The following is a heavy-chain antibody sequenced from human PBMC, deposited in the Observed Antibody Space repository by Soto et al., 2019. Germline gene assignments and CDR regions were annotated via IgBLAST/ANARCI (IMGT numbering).Heavy chain of an antibody. J-gene: IGHJ6*02. CDR1: GGSIRTTRYY. V-gene: IGHV4-31*03. CDR3: ASVPSEDRSTISGGVIGTINV. D-gene: IGHD3-3*01. Sequence: QVQLQESGPGLVKFSQTLSLTCTVSGGSIRTTRYYWSWIRQHPGKGLEWIAYIYHSGSTYYNPALKSRVDMSVDTSSNQFSLSLSSVTAADTAVYYWASVPSEDRSTISGGVIGTINVFGQGITVTFSS. CDR2: IYHSGST.